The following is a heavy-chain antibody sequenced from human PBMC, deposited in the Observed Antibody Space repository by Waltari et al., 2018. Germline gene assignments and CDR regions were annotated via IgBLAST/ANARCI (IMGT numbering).Heavy chain of an antibody. V-gene: IGHV4-34*01. CDR2: INHSGST. D-gene: IGHD6-19*01. Sequence: QVQLQQWGAGLLKPSETLSLTCAVYGGSFSGYYWSWIRQPPGKGLEWIGEINHSGSTNYNPSLKSRVTISVDTSKNQFSLKLSSVTAADTAVYYCARGTNSRSGWFYDYWGQGTLVTVSS. CDR3: ARGTNSRSGWFYDY. CDR1: GGSFSGYY. J-gene: IGHJ4*02.